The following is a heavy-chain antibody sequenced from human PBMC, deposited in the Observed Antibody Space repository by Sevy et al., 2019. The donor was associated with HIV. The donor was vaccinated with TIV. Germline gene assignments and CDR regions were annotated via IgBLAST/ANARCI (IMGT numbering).Heavy chain of an antibody. CDR2: ISAYNGNT. J-gene: IGHJ3*02. CDR3: ARAPNYYYDSSGYYYWADAFDI. Sequence: ASVKVSCKASGYTFTSYGISWVRQAPGQGLEWMGWISAYNGNTNYAQKLQGRVTMTTDTSTSTAYMERRSLRSDDTAVYYCARAPNYYYDSSGYYYWADAFDIWGQGTMVTVSS. CDR1: GYTFTSYG. V-gene: IGHV1-18*01. D-gene: IGHD3-22*01.